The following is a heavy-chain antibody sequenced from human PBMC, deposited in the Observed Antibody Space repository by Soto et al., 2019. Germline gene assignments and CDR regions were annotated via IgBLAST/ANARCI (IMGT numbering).Heavy chain of an antibody. V-gene: IGHV4-34*09. J-gene: IGHJ4*02. CDR3: ARGLVPAAISNYYFAY. Sequence: SETLSLTCAGYGGSFSGYYWSWFRQPPGKGLEWIGEINHSGSPNYNPSLKSRVTISVDTSKNQFSLKLSSVTAADTAVYYCARGLVPAAISNYYFAYWGQGTLVT. D-gene: IGHD2-2*02. CDR1: GGSFSGYY. CDR2: INHSGSP.